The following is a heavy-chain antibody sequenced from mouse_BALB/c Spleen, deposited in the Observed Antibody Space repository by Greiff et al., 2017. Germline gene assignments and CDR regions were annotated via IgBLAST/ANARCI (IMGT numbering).Heavy chain of an antibody. CDR2: INPGSGGT. CDR3: SITAGTCAY. D-gene: IGHD1-2*01. J-gene: IGHJ3*01. V-gene: IGHV1-54*01. Sequence: VQLQQSGAELVRPGTSVKVSCKASGFAFTNYLIGWVKQRPGQGLEWIGVINPGSGGTNYNEKFTGKATLTADKSSSTAYMQLSSLTSDDSAVYVCSITAGTCAYWGQGTLVTVSA. CDR1: GFAFTNYL.